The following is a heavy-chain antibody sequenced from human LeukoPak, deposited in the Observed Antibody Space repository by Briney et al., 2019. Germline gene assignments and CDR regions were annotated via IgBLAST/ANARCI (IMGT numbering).Heavy chain of an antibody. J-gene: IGHJ4*02. Sequence: ASVKVSCKASGYTFTSYYMHWVRQAPGQGLEWMGIINPSGGNTNYAQKFQGRVTLTRDTSTSTVYMELTSLRSEDTAVYFCAREYCGGGGCPVDSWGQGTLVTVSS. D-gene: IGHD2-15*01. CDR1: GYTFTSYY. V-gene: IGHV1-46*01. CDR3: AREYCGGGGCPVDS. CDR2: INPSGGNT.